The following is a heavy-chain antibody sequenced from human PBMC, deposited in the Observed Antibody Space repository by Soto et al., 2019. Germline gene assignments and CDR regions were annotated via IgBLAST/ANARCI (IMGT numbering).Heavy chain of an antibody. D-gene: IGHD6-6*01. Sequence: PGESLKISCKVSKYSFTSYWIGWVRQMPGKGLEWMGIIYPGDSDTRYSPSFQGQVTISADKSISTAYLQWSSLKASDTAMYYCASSSVAARRGLFDSWGQGTLVTVSS. J-gene: IGHJ4*02. V-gene: IGHV5-51*01. CDR3: ASSSVAARRGLFDS. CDR1: KYSFTSYW. CDR2: IYPGDSDT.